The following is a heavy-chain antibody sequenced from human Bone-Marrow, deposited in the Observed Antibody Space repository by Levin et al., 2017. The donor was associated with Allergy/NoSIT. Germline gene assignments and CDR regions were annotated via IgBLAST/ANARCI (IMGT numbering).Heavy chain of an antibody. J-gene: IGHJ6*02. D-gene: IGHD2-8*01. Sequence: TSGGSLRLSCAASGFTLKNAWINWVRQAPGKGLEWVGRFKGKTDGGTADYAAPVKGRFTISRDDSKNMLYLQMNSLKTEDTAVYYCSTVRYCTSGVRYARYYYYYGMDVWGQGTTVTVSS. V-gene: IGHV3-15*07. CDR3: STVRYCTSGVRYARYYYYYGMDV. CDR1: GFTLKNAW. CDR2: FKGKTDGGTA.